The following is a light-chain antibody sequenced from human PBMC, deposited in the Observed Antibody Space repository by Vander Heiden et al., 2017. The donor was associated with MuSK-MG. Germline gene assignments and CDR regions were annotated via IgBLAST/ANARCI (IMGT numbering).Light chain of an antibody. CDR2: DTS. V-gene: IGLV7-46*01. CDR3: LLSYSGAWV. Sequence: QPVVTQEPSLTVSPGGTVTLPCGSSTGAVPSGHYPYWFQQKPGQAPRTLSYDTSNKHSWTPARFSGSLLGGKAALTLSGAQPEDEAEYYCLLSYSGAWVFGGGTKLTVL. CDR1: TGAVPSGHY. J-gene: IGLJ3*02.